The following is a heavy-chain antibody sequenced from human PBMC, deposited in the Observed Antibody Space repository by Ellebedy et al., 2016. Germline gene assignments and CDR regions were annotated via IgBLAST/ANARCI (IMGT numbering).Heavy chain of an antibody. CDR3: ARRSTDGPGWFDP. CDR2: IYYSGST. D-gene: IGHD5-24*01. J-gene: IGHJ5*01. CDR1: GGSISSSSYY. V-gene: IGHV4-39*07. Sequence: SETLSLTCTVSGGSISSSSYYWGWIRQPPGKGLEWIGSIYYSGSTYYNPSLKSRVTISVDTSKNQFSLKLSSVTAADTAVYYCARRSTDGPGWFDPWGQGTTVTVSS.